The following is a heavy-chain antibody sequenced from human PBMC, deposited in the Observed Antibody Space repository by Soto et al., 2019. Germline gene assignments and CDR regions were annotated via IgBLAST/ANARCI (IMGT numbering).Heavy chain of an antibody. CDR1: GYTFTGYY. J-gene: IGHJ5*02. CDR2: INPNSGGT. Sequence: ASVKVSCKASGYTFTGYYMHWVRQAPGQGLEWMGWINPNSGGTNYAQKFQGWVTMTRDTSISTAYMELSRLRSDDTAVYYCARAHLNHYDFWSGYYTLWFDPWGKGTLVTVS. V-gene: IGHV1-2*04. CDR3: ARAHLNHYDFWSGYYTLWFDP. D-gene: IGHD3-3*01.